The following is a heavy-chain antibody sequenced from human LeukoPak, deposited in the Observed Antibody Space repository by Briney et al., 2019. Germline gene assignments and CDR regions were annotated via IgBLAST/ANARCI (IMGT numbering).Heavy chain of an antibody. CDR2: IYYSRST. D-gene: IGHD6-13*01. V-gene: IGHV4-59*01. CDR3: ARDSGGIAAAGSFDY. Sequence: SETLSLTCTVSGGSISSYYCSWIRQPPGKGLEWIGYIYYSRSTNYNPSLKSRVTLSVDTSKNQFSLKLSSVTAADTAVYYCARDSGGIAAAGSFDYWGQGTLVTVSS. CDR1: GGSISSYY. J-gene: IGHJ4*02.